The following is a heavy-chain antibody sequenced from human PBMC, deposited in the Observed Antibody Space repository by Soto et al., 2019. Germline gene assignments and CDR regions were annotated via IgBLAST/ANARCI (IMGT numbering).Heavy chain of an antibody. J-gene: IGHJ4*02. Sequence: EVQLVESGGGLVQPGRSLRLSCAASGFTFDDYAMHWVRQAPGKGLEWVSGISWNSGSIGYADSVKGRFTIPRDNAKNIMYLQMNSVRAEATDLYYCAKGDYDIWTGYSYWGQGTLVTVSS. V-gene: IGHV3-9*01. D-gene: IGHD3-9*01. CDR3: AKGDYDIWTGYSY. CDR1: GFTFDDYA. CDR2: ISWNSGSI.